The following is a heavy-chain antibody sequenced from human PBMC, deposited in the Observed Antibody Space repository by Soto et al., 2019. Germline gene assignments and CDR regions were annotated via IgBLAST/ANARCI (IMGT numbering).Heavy chain of an antibody. J-gene: IGHJ4*02. Sequence: QVQLVQSGAEEKKPGASVQISCKASGYTFTKYAMHWVRQAPGQSLEWMGWINAGNGNTKYSQKFQGRVTITRDTYASTAYMELSNLRSEDTAVYYCAREQWLGVDYWGQGTLVTVSS. CDR1: GYTFTKYA. V-gene: IGHV1-3*05. CDR2: INAGNGNT. CDR3: AREQWLGVDY. D-gene: IGHD6-19*01.